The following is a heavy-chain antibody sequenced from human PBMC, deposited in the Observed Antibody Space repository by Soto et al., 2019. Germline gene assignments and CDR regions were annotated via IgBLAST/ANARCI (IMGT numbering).Heavy chain of an antibody. Sequence: SVKVSCKASGGTFSSYAISWVRQAPGQGLEWMGGIIPIFGTANYAQKFQGRVTITADESTSTAYMELSSLRSEDTAVYYCARDLGAYCGGDCHTWFDPWGQGTLVTVSS. D-gene: IGHD2-21*02. CDR3: ARDLGAYCGGDCHTWFDP. CDR1: GGTFSSYA. CDR2: IIPIFGTA. V-gene: IGHV1-69*13. J-gene: IGHJ5*02.